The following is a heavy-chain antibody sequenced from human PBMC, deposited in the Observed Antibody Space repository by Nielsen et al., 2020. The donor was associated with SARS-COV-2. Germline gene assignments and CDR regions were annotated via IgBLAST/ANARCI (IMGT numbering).Heavy chain of an antibody. Sequence: GESLKISCAASGFTFSSYSMNWVRQAPGKGLEWVAVISYDGSNKYYADSVKGRFTISRDNSKNTLYLQMNSLRAEDTAVYYCARYGYSGYAYYGMDVGGQGTTVTVSS. D-gene: IGHD5-12*01. CDR2: ISYDGSNK. J-gene: IGHJ6*02. V-gene: IGHV3-30*03. CDR3: ARYGYSGYAYYGMDV. CDR1: GFTFSSYS.